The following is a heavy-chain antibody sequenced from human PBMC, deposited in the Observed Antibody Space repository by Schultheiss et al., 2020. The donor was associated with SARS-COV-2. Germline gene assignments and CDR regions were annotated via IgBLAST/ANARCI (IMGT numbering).Heavy chain of an antibody. CDR1: GFTFSSYG. J-gene: IGHJ3*02. CDR2: IKSKTDGGTT. Sequence: GGSLRLSCAASGFTFSSYGMHWVRQAPGKGLEWVGRIKSKTDGGTTDYAAPVKGRFTISRDDSKNTLYLQMNSLRAEDTALYYCAKDALFWSGQWGAFDIWGQGTMVTVSS. D-gene: IGHD3-3*01. V-gene: IGHV3-15*05. CDR3: AKDALFWSGQWGAFDI.